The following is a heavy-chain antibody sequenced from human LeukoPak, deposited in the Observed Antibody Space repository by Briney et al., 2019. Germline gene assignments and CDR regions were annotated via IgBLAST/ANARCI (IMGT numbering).Heavy chain of an antibody. CDR2: IYYSGST. J-gene: IGHJ5*02. Sequence: SETLSLTCGVSGGSISSYYWSWIQQPPGKGLEWIGYIYYSGSTNYNPSLKSRVTISVDTSKNQFSLKLSSVTAADTAVYYCAREGQVPAARGGWFDPWGQGTLVTVSS. CDR1: GGSISSYY. V-gene: IGHV4-59*01. D-gene: IGHD2-2*01. CDR3: AREGQVPAARGGWFDP.